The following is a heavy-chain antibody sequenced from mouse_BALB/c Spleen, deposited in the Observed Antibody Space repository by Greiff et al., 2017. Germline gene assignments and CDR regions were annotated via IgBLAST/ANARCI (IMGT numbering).Heavy chain of an antibody. CDR3: AREDYGNYFAY. Sequence: EVKLMESGLGLVKPSQSLSLTCTVTGYSITSDYAWNWIRQFPGNKLEWMGYISYSGSTSYNPSLKSRISITRDTSKNQFFLQLNSVTTEDTATYYCAREDYGNYFAYWGQGTLVTVSA. J-gene: IGHJ3*01. CDR1: GYSITSDYA. CDR2: ISYSGST. V-gene: IGHV3-2*02. D-gene: IGHD2-1*01.